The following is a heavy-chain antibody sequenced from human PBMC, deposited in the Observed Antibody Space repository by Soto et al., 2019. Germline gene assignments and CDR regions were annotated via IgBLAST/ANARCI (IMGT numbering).Heavy chain of an antibody. D-gene: IGHD1-26*01. V-gene: IGHV3-53*01. Sequence: GSLRLSCAASGFTVSSNYMSWIRQAPGKGLEWVSVIYSGGSTYYAGSVKGRFTISRDNSKNTLYLQMNSLRAEDTAVYYCAREGYSGSYSSGALGYWGQGTLVTVSS. CDR2: IYSGGST. J-gene: IGHJ4*02. CDR1: GFTVSSNY. CDR3: AREGYSGSYSSGALGY.